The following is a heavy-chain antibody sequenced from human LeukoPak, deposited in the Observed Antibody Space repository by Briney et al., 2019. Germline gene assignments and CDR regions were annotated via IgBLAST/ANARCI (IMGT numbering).Heavy chain of an antibody. J-gene: IGHJ3*02. Sequence: PSETLSLTCTVSGGSISSGGYSWSWIRQHPGQGLEWIGYIYYSGSTYYNPSLKSRVTISVDTSKNQFSLKLSSVTAADTAVYYCARAREEYYYGSGSPDAFDIWGQGTMVTVSS. V-gene: IGHV4-31*03. D-gene: IGHD3-10*01. CDR2: IYYSGST. CDR3: ARAREEYYYGSGSPDAFDI. CDR1: GGSISSGGYS.